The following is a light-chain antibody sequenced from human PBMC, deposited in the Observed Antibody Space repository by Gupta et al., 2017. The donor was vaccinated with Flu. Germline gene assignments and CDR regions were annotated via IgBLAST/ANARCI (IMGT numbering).Light chain of an antibody. CDR2: GNT. J-gene: IGLJ3*02. Sequence: GSSANSGAGYAVHWYQQRPGTAPKLLIQGNTNRPSWVPDRFSGSKSGTSASLSITGLQAEDESYYYCQSYDSGRWVFGGGTKLTVL. V-gene: IGLV1-40*01. CDR1: SANSGAGYA. CDR3: QSYDSGRWV.